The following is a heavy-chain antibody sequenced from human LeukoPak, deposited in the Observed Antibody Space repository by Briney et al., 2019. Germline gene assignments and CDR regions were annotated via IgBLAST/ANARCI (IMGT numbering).Heavy chain of an antibody. CDR1: GFTFSSYS. CDR2: ISSSSSYI. D-gene: IGHD6-19*01. Sequence: PGGSLRLSCAASGFTFSSYSMNWVRQAPGKGLEWVSSISSSSSYIYYADSVKGRFTISRDNAKNSLYLQMNSLRAEDTAVYYCARDFSAGSGWYGAGYWGQGTLVTASS. J-gene: IGHJ4*02. CDR3: ARDFSAGSGWYGAGY. V-gene: IGHV3-21*01.